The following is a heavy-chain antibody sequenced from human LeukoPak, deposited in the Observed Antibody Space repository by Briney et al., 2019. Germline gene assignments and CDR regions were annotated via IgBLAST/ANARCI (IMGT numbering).Heavy chain of an antibody. CDR2: IYYSGST. CDR3: AREPSDFWSGYSDY. J-gene: IGHJ4*02. Sequence: SETLSLTCTVSGGSISSYYWSWIRQPPGKGLEWIGYIYYSGSTNYNPSLKSRVTMSVDTSKNQFSLKLSSVTAADTAVYYCAREPSDFWSGYSDYWGQGTLVTVSS. D-gene: IGHD3-3*01. CDR1: GGSISSYY. V-gene: IGHV4-59*12.